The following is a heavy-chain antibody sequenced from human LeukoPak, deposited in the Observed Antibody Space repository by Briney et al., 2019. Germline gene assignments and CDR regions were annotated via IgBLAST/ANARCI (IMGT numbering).Heavy chain of an antibody. Sequence: GGSLRLSCAASGFTFSSYSMNWVRRAPGKGLEWVSYISSSISTIYYADSVKGRFTISRDNAKDSLYLQMNSLRAEDTAVYYCARGMVGAGRVDYWGQGTLVTVSS. J-gene: IGHJ4*02. D-gene: IGHD1-26*01. CDR3: ARGMVGAGRVDY. CDR1: GFTFSSYS. CDR2: ISSSISTI. V-gene: IGHV3-48*04.